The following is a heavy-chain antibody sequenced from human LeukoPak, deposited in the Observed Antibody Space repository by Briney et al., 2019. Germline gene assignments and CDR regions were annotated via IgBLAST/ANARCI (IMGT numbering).Heavy chain of an antibody. CDR2: INPSGGST. Sequence: ASVKVSCKASGYSFTAFYIHWVRQAPGQGLEWMGIINPSGGSTSYAQKFQGRVTMTRDTSTSTVYMELSSLRSEDTAVYYCARSRDYGDYFDYWGQGTLVTVSS. D-gene: IGHD4-17*01. CDR3: ARSRDYGDYFDY. CDR1: GYSFTAFY. V-gene: IGHV1-46*01. J-gene: IGHJ4*02.